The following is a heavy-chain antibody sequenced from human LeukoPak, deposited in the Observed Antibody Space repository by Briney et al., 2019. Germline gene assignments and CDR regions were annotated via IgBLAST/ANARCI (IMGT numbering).Heavy chain of an antibody. CDR2: IKPDGNTK. D-gene: IGHD6-13*01. CDR1: GFPFSSYS. V-gene: IGHV3-7*03. CDR3: ARSIPYGTTWYGRSDY. Sequence: GGSLRLSCAASGFPFSSYSMTWVRQAPGKGLEWVANIKPDGNTKFYADSVKGRFTISRDNALNSLYLQMNSLRAEDTAIYYCARSIPYGTTWYGRSDYWGQGTLVTVS. J-gene: IGHJ4*02.